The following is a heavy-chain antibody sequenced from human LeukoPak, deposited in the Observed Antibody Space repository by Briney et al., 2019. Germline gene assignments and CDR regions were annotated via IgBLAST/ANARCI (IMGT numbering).Heavy chain of an antibody. CDR3: AKGHRDYDSSGYYFDY. D-gene: IGHD3-22*01. CDR2: ISYDGSNK. CDR1: GFTFSSYG. J-gene: IGHJ4*02. V-gene: IGHV3-30*18. Sequence: GGSLRLSCAASGFTFSSYGMHWVRQAPGKGLEWVAVISYDGSNKYYADSVKGRFTISRDNSKNTLYLQMNSLRAEDTAVYYCAKGHRDYDSSGYYFDYWGQGTLVTVSS.